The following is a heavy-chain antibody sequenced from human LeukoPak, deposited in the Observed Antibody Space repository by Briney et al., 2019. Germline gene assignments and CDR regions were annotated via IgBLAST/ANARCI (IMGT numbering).Heavy chain of an antibody. V-gene: IGHV3-33*01. CDR2: IWYDGSNK. Sequence: GRSLRLSCAASGFTFSSYGMHWVRQAPGKGLEWVAVIWYDGSNKYYADSVKGRFTISRDNSKNTLYLQMNSLRAEDTAVYYCARGRASGWYAGTNWFDPWGQGTLVTVSS. J-gene: IGHJ5*02. D-gene: IGHD6-19*01. CDR1: GFTFSSYG. CDR3: ARGRASGWYAGTNWFDP.